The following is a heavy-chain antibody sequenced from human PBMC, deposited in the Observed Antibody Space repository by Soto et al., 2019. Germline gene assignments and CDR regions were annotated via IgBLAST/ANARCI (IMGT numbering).Heavy chain of an antibody. Sequence: PGGSLRLSCAASGFTFDDYARHWVRQAPGKGLEWVSGISWNSGSIGYADSVKGRFTISRDNAKNSLYLQMNSLRAEDTALYYCAKEDADYWGKGTLVTVSS. CDR3: AKEDADY. V-gene: IGHV3-9*01. CDR2: ISWNSGSI. J-gene: IGHJ4*02. CDR1: GFTFDDYA.